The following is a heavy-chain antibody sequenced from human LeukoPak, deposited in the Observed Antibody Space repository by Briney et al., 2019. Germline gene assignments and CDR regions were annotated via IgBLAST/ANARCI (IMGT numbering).Heavy chain of an antibody. D-gene: IGHD2-2*01. J-gene: IGHJ4*02. CDR3: ARVPISFCSSTSCYPL. V-gene: IGHV4-39*07. CDR2: IYYSGST. CDR1: GGSISSSYY. Sequence: SETLSLTCTVSGGSISSSYYWGWIRQPPGKGLEWIGSIYYSGSTYYNPSLKSRVTISVDTSKNQFSLKLTSVTAADTAVYYCARVPISFCSSTSCYPLWGQGTLVTVSS.